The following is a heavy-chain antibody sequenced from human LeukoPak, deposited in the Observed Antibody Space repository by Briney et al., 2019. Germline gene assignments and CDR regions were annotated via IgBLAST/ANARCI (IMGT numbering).Heavy chain of an antibody. CDR3: ARERFGEFLDY. Sequence: PSETLSLTCSVSGDSISTSSSYWGWIRQPPGKGLEWIGRIYTSGSTNYNPSLKSRVTMSVDTSKNQFSLKLSSATAADTAVYYCARERFGEFLDYWGQGTLVTVSS. V-gene: IGHV4-39*07. CDR2: IYTSGST. CDR1: GDSISTSSSY. J-gene: IGHJ4*02. D-gene: IGHD3-10*01.